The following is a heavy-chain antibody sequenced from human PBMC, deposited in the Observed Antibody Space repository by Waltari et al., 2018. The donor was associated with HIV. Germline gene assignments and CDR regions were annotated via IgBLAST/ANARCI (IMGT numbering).Heavy chain of an antibody. CDR3: AKDPYYYDSSGYADYFDY. J-gene: IGHJ4*02. CDR2: ISYDGSNT. CDR1: GFTFSSYG. Sequence: QVQLLESGGGVVQPGRSLRLSCAASGFTFSSYGMHWVRQAPGKGLEWVAVISYDGSNTYYADSVKGRFTISRDNSKNTLYLQMNSLRAEDTAVYYCAKDPYYYDSSGYADYFDYWGQGTLVTVSS. V-gene: IGHV3-30*18. D-gene: IGHD3-22*01.